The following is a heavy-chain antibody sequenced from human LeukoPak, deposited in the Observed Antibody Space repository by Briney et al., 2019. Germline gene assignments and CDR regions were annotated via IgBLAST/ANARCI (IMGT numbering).Heavy chain of an antibody. D-gene: IGHD4-17*01. CDR2: VYYSGKT. CDR3: ARQGYADFSPRPFDY. V-gene: IGHV4-39*01. Sequence: SETLSLTCTVSGGSISNSGYYWGWIRQPPGKGLEWIGSVYYSGKTNYNPSLKNRVTISVDTSKNQFSLKLRSVTAADTAVFYCARQGYADFSPRPFDYWGQGTLVTVSS. CDR1: GGSISNSGYY. J-gene: IGHJ4*02.